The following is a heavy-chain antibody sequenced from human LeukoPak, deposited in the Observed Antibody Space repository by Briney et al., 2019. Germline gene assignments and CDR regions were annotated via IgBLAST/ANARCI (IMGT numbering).Heavy chain of an antibody. J-gene: IGHJ5*02. V-gene: IGHV1-2*02. Sequence: PGASVKVSCKASGYTFTGYYMHWVRQAPGQGLEWMGWINPNSGGTNYAQKFHGRVTMTRDTSISTAYMELSRLRSDDTAVYYCARDAITMVRGVIKSWFDPWGQGTLVTVSS. CDR2: INPNSGGT. CDR1: GYTFTGYY. D-gene: IGHD3-10*01. CDR3: ARDAITMVRGVIKSWFDP.